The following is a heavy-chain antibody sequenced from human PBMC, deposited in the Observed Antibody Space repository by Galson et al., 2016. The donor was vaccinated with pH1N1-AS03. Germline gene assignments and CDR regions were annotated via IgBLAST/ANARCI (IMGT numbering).Heavy chain of an antibody. CDR3: ERSHPAFDSSGYYYDY. J-gene: IGHJ4*02. CDR1: GYTFTGYY. V-gene: IGHV1-2*02. Sequence: SVKVSCKASGYTFTGYYMHWVRQAPGQGLEWMGWINPNSGGTNYAQKFQGRVTMTRDTSISTAYMELSRLRSGDTAVYYCERSHPAFDSSGYYYDYWGQGTLVTVSS. D-gene: IGHD3-22*01. CDR2: INPNSGGT.